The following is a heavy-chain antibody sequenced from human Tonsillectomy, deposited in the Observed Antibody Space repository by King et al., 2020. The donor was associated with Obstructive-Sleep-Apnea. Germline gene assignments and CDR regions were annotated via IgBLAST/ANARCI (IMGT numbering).Heavy chain of an antibody. CDR1: GFTFSDSH. Sequence: VQLVESGGGLVQPGGSLKLSCATSGFTFSDSHIHWVRQASGKGLEWVGHVRNKINNFATAYAASVRGRLTISRDDSKNTAYLEMNSLKTEDTAVYYCAGQTRSCHDYWGQGTLVTVSS. J-gene: IGHJ4*02. CDR3: AGQTRSCHDY. D-gene: IGHD6-13*01. V-gene: IGHV3-73*01. CDR2: VRNKINNFAT.